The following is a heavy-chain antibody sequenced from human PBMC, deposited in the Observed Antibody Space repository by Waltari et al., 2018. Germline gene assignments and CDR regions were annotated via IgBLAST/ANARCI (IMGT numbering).Heavy chain of an antibody. V-gene: IGHV1-18*01. D-gene: IGHD3-10*01. CDR3: ARGVPGSWPDYYFDH. J-gene: IGHJ4*02. CDR1: GYTFTSYV. CDR2: FSVYNGNT. Sequence: QVQLVQSGAEVKKPGASVKVSCKASGYTFTSYVIRWVRQAPGQGLEWMGWFSVYNGNTNYAQKLQGRVTMTTDTSTSTAYMELRSLRSDDTAVYYCARGVPGSWPDYYFDHWGQGTLVTVSS.